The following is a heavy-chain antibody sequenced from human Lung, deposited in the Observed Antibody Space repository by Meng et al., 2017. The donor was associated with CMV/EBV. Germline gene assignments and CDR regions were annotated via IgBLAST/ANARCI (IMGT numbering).Heavy chain of an antibody. Sequence: GPXLVXPTQTLTLTCTFSGFSLSTSGMCVSWVRQPPGKALEWLALIDWDDDKYYSTSLKTRLTISKDTSKNQVVLTMTNIDPVDTATYYCARTVGRELHFDYWGQGXLVTVSS. CDR3: ARTVGRELHFDY. D-gene: IGHD1-26*01. CDR1: GFSLSTSGMC. J-gene: IGHJ4*02. CDR2: IDWDDDK. V-gene: IGHV2-70*20.